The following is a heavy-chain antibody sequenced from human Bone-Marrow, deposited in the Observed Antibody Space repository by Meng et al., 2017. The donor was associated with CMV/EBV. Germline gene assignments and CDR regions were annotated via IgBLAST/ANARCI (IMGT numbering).Heavy chain of an antibody. V-gene: IGHV3-21*01. CDR1: GFTFSSYS. CDR3: ARTGYCSSTSCYHYYYYGMDF. Sequence: GGSLRLSCAASGFTFSSYSMNWVRQAPGKGLEWVSSISSSSSYIYYADSVKGRFTISRDNAKNSLYLQMNSLRAEDTAVYYCARTGYCSSTSCYHYYYYGMDFWGQGTTVTVSS. J-gene: IGHJ6*02. D-gene: IGHD2-2*03. CDR2: ISSSSSYI.